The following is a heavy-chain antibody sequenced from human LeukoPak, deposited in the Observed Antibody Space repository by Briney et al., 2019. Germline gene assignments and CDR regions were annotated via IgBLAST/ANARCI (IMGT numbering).Heavy chain of an antibody. Sequence: ASVKVSCKASGYTFASHDIIWVRQATGQGLEYMGWLHTDNDDAGYAEKFQGRVNLTKDTSTGTAYMELSSLRSEDTAVYYCARGGPQYPKGWFDPWGQGTLVTVSS. CDR3: ARGGPQYPKGWFDP. D-gene: IGHD2-2*01. V-gene: IGHV1-8*01. CDR1: GYTFASHD. CDR2: LHTDNDDA. J-gene: IGHJ5*02.